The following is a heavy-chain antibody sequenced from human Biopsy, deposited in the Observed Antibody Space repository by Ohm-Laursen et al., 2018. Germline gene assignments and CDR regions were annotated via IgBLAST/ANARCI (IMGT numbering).Heavy chain of an antibody. CDR1: GYSMSTYY. CDR3: ARLTGDPSY. D-gene: IGHD7-27*01. CDR2: IYYTGHT. Sequence: TLSLTCSVSGYSMSTYYWSWIRQPPGKGPEWIGYIYYTGHTNYNPSLKSRATISVDTSKNQFSLKVISVTAADTAVYYCARLTGDPSYWGQGILVTVSS. V-gene: IGHV4-59*01. J-gene: IGHJ4*02.